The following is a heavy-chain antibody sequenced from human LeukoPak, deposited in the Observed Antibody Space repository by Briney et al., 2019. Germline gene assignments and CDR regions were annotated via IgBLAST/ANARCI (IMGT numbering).Heavy chain of an antibody. Sequence: SETLSLTCTVPGGSISSSSYYWGWIRQPPGKGLEWIGSIYYSGSTYYNPSLKSRVTISVDTSKNQFSLKLSSVTAADTAVYYCARAGRGPTTVTTGNWFDPWGQGTLVTVSS. V-gene: IGHV4-39*07. D-gene: IGHD4-17*01. CDR3: ARAGRGPTTVTTGNWFDP. CDR2: IYYSGST. CDR1: GGSISSSSYY. J-gene: IGHJ5*02.